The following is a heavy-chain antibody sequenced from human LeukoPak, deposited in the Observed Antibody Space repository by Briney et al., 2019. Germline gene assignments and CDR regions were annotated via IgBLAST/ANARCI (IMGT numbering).Heavy chain of an antibody. Sequence: SETLSLTCTVSGYSISSGYYWGWIRQPPGKGLEWIGEINHSGSTNYNPSLKSRVTISVDTSKNQFSLKLSSVTAADTAVYYCARGSPTMVRGRMSWFDPWGQGTLVTVSS. D-gene: IGHD3-10*01. V-gene: IGHV4-38-2*02. CDR1: GYSISSGYY. J-gene: IGHJ5*02. CDR2: INHSGST. CDR3: ARGSPTMVRGRMSWFDP.